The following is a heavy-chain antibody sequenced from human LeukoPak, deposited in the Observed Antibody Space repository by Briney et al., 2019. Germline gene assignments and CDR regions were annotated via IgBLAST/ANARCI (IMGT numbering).Heavy chain of an antibody. Sequence: GGSLRLSCAASGFTFSTFAMLWVRQPPGKGLVWVSSIFPSGGEIHHADSVRGRFTISRDKSKSTLSPKLNSLRAEDTAVYYCARRAGAYSHPYDYWVQGTLVSVSS. CDR3: ARRAGAYSHPYDY. CDR1: GFTFSTFA. J-gene: IGHJ4*02. D-gene: IGHD4/OR15-4a*01. V-gene: IGHV3-23*01. CDR2: IFPSGGEI.